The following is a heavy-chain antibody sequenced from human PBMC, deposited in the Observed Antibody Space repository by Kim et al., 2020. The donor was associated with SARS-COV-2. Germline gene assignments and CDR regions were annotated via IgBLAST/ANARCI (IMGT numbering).Heavy chain of an antibody. CDR3: ARRDPSSTYDY. Sequence: GGSLRLSCAASGFTFSNYAMHWVRQAPGKGLESVSAISSNGGSTYYAKSVKGRFTISRDNSKNTLYLQMGSLTAEDMAVYYCARRDPSSTYDYWGQGTLVTVSS. V-gene: IGHV3-64*01. J-gene: IGHJ4*02. CDR1: GFTFSNYA. CDR2: ISSNGGST. D-gene: IGHD6-13*01.